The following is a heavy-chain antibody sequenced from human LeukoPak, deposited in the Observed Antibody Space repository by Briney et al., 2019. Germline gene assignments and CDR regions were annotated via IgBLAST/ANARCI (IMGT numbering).Heavy chain of an antibody. Sequence: KASETLSLTCTVSGGSISSGSYYWSWVRQPAGKGLEWIGRIYTSGSTNYNPSLKSRVTISVDTSKNQFSLKLSSVTAADTAVYYCAKYSSDAAYWGQGTLVTVSS. J-gene: IGHJ4*02. CDR1: GGSISSGSYY. CDR3: AKYSSDAAY. CDR2: IYTSGST. V-gene: IGHV4-61*02. D-gene: IGHD6-19*01.